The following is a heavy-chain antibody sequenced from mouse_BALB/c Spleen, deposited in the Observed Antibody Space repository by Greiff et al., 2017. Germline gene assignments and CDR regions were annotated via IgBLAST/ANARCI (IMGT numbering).Heavy chain of an antibody. V-gene: IGHV5-6-3*01. CDR1: GFTFSSYG. J-gene: IGHJ4*01. Sequence: EVKLMESGGGLVQPGGSLKLSCAASGFTFSSYGMSWVRQTPDKRLELVATINSNGGSTYYPDSVKGRVTISRDNAKNTLYLQMSRLKSEDTAMYYCARDTLRAMDYWGQGTSVTVSS. CDR3: ARDTLRAMDY. CDR2: INSNGGST.